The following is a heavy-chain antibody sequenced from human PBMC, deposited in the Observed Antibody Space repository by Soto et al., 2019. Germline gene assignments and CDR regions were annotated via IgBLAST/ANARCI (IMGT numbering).Heavy chain of an antibody. J-gene: IGHJ6*02. CDR3: ARANSGWYSGYYGMDV. D-gene: IGHD6-19*01. V-gene: IGHV1-3*01. CDR2: INAGNGNT. Sequence: GASVKVSCKASGYTFTSYAMHWVRQAPGQRLEWMGWINAGNGNTKYSQKFQGRVTITRDTSASTAYMELSSLRSEDTAVYYCARANSGWYSGYYGMDVWGQGTTVTVSS. CDR1: GYTFTSYA.